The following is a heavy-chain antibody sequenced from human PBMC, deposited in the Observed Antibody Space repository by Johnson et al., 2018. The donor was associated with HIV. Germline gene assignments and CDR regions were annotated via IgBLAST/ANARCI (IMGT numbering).Heavy chain of an antibody. CDR3: AKDLAFAYCGGDCYSGAFDI. CDR1: GFTFSSYA. J-gene: IGHJ3*02. V-gene: IGHV3-30*02. Sequence: QVPLVESRGGVVQPGGSLRLSCEASGFTFSSYAMHWVRQAPGTGLEWVAFIRFDGRIEYQRDSVKGRFSISRDISKNTLYLQMNSLRAEDTAVYYCAKDLAFAYCGGDCYSGAFDIWGQGTMVTVSS. CDR2: IRFDGRIE. D-gene: IGHD2-21*02.